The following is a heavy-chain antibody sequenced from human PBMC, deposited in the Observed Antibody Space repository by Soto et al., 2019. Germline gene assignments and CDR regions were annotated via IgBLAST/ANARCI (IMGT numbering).Heavy chain of an antibody. V-gene: IGHV1-46*01. CDR1: GYTFTSYY. J-gene: IGHJ6*02. Sequence: ASVKVSCKASGYTFTSYYIHWVRQAPGQGLEWMGIFNPTGDTASYAQKLQGRVTMTRDTSTGTAYMELGSLRSEDTAVYYCARGGRIVDTGIGYYYYHAMDVWGQVTTVTVSS. CDR3: ARGGRIVDTGIGYYYYHAMDV. CDR2: FNPTGDTA. D-gene: IGHD5-18*01.